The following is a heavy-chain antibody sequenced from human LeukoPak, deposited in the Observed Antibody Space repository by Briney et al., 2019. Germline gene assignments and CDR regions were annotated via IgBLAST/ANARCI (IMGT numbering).Heavy chain of an antibody. Sequence: GGSLRLSCAASGFTVSSNHMSWVRQAPGKGLEWVSVIYSGGSTYYADSVKGRFTISIDNSKNTLYLQMNSLRAEDTAVYYCARAESGYSYGYIYYYDMDVWGQGTTVTVSS. CDR1: GFTVSSNH. J-gene: IGHJ6*02. V-gene: IGHV3-53*01. CDR3: ARAESGYSYGYIYYYDMDV. CDR2: IYSGGST. D-gene: IGHD5-18*01.